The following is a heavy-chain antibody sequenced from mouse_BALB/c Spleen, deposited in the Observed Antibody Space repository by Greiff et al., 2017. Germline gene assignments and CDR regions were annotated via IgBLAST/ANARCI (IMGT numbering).Heavy chain of an antibody. V-gene: IGHV5-6-2*01. CDR3: TRDESPSPFDY. Sequence: DVHLVESGGGLVKLGGSLKLSCAASGFTFSSYYMSWVRQTPEKRLELVAAINSNGGSTYYPDTVKGRFTISRDNAKNTLYLQMSSLKSEDTAMYYCTRDESPSPFDYWGQGTTLTVSS. CDR1: GFTFSSYY. CDR2: INSNGGST. J-gene: IGHJ2*01.